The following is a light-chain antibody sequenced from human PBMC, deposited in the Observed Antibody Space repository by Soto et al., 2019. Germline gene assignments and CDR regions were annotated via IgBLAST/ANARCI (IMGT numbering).Light chain of an antibody. Sequence: QSALTQPASVSGSPGQSITISCTGTSNDVGGHNYVSWFQQHPGKVPKLIIYEVTKRPSGVPDRFSGSKSGNTASLTVSGLQADDEADYYCNSYVGSNNYVFGTGTKVTVL. V-gene: IGLV2-8*01. CDR2: EVT. CDR3: NSYVGSNNYV. CDR1: SNDVGGHNY. J-gene: IGLJ1*01.